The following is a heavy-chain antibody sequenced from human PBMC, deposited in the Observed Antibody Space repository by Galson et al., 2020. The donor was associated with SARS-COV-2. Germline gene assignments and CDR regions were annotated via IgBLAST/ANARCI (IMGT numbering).Heavy chain of an antibody. CDR3: ARDKVTNFGVVNFYYYYMDV. CDR2: ISHDGRDE. Sequence: GGSLRLSCAASGFTLSDYAMHWVRQAPGKGLEWVAVISHDGRDERYADSVKGRFTVSRDISKNTLFMHMSRLRADDTAVYFCARDKVTNFGVVNFYYYYMDVWGVGTTVTVSS. D-gene: IGHD3-3*01. V-gene: IGHV3-30*15. CDR1: GFTLSDYA. J-gene: IGHJ6*03.